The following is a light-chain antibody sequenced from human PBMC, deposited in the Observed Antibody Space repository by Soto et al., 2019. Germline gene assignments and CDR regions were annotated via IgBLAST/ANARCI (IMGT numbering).Light chain of an antibody. CDR1: YTDVGGYNR. CDR2: EVD. Sequence: QSALTQPASVSGSPGQSITISCTGTYTDVGGYNRVSWYQHHAGKGPKMLIFEVDNRPSGISDRFSGSKSGDTASLTISDLQAEDEADYYCSSYTSSSTVVFGGGTKLTVL. J-gene: IGLJ2*01. CDR3: SSYTSSSTVV. V-gene: IGLV2-14*01.